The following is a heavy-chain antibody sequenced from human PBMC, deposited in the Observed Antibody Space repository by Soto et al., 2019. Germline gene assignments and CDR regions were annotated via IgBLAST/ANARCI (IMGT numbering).Heavy chain of an antibody. CDR3: ARDPYQLPRTHYYYYYGMDV. CDR2: IIPIFGTA. D-gene: IGHD2-2*01. Sequence: GASVKVSCKASGGTFSSYAISWVRQAPGQGLEWMGGIIPIFGTANYAQKFQGRVTITADESTSTAYMELSSLRSEDTAVYYCARDPYQLPRTHYYYYYGMDVWGQGTTVTVSS. J-gene: IGHJ6*02. V-gene: IGHV1-69*13. CDR1: GGTFSSYA.